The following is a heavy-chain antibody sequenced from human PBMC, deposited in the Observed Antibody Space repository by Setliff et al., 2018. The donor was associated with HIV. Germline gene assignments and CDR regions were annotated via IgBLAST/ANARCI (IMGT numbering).Heavy chain of an antibody. J-gene: IGHJ4*02. Sequence: SETLSLTCAVYGGPLSGHYWSWIRQPPGQGLEWIGETSHSGKTNYNPSLKSRVTISVDTSKNQFSLTLTSVTAADTAVYYCVTSSSWSSRLNFWGPGMLVTVSS. CDR2: TSHSGKT. V-gene: IGHV4-34*01. CDR3: VTSSSWSSRLNF. D-gene: IGHD2-2*01. CDR1: GGPLSGHY.